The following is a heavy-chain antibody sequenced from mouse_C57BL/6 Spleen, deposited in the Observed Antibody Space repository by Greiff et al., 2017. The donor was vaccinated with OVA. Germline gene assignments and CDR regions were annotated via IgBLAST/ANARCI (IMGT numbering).Heavy chain of an antibody. CDR1: GFTFSSYA. D-gene: IGHD1-1*01. CDR3: TRGTTVPWYFDV. J-gene: IGHJ1*03. Sequence: EVMLVESGEGLVKPGGSLKLSCAASGFTFSSYAMSWVRQTPEKRLAWVAYISSGGDYIYYADTVKGRFTISRDNARNTLYLQMSSLKSEDTAMYYCTRGTTVPWYFDVWGTGTTVTVSS. CDR2: ISSGGDYI. V-gene: IGHV5-9-1*02.